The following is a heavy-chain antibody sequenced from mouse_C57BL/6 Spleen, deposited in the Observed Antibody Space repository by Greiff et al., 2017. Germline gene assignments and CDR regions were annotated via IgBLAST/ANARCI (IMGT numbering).Heavy chain of an antibody. CDR1: GYAFSSYW. Sequence: QVQLKQSGAELVKPGASVKLSCKASGYAFSSYWMNWVKQRTGKGLEWIGQIYPGDGDTNYNGKFKGKATLTADKSSSTAYMQLRSLTSEDSAVYCCAREGDWYVEGWGTGTTVTV. V-gene: IGHV1-80*01. J-gene: IGHJ1*03. CDR3: AREGDWYVEG. CDR2: IYPGDGDT.